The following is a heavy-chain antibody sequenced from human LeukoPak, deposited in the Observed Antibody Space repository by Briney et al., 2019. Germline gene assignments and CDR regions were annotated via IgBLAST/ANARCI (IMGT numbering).Heavy chain of an antibody. CDR2: ISVSGGST. CDR3: AKDGRIAVAGTLGGDWFDP. D-gene: IGHD6-19*01. CDR1: GFTFSNYA. V-gene: IGHV3-23*01. Sequence: GGSLRLSCAAFGFTFSNYAMSWVRRAPGKGLEWVSAISVSGGSTYYADSVKGRFTISRDNSKNTLSLQMNSLRAEDTAVYYCAKDGRIAVAGTLGGDWFDPWGQGTLVTVSS. J-gene: IGHJ5*02.